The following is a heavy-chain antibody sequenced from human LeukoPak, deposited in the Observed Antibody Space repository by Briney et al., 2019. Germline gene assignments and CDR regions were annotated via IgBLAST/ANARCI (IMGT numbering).Heavy chain of an antibody. CDR3: AKDYSNLRGYFDY. Sequence: GGSLRLSCAASGFTFSSYGMHWVRQAPGKGLEWVAFIRYDGSNKYYADSVKGRFTISRDNSKNTLYLQMNSLRAEDTAVYYCAKDYSNLRGYFDYWGQGTLVTVSS. V-gene: IGHV3-30*02. CDR1: GFTFSSYG. D-gene: IGHD4-11*01. J-gene: IGHJ4*02. CDR2: IRYDGSNK.